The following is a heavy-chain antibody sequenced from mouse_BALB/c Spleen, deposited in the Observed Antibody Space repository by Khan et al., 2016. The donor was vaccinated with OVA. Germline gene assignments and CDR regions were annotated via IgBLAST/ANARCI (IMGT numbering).Heavy chain of an antibody. V-gene: IGHV2-2*02. CDR3: ARNGGRYDTWFAY. J-gene: IGHJ3*01. CDR1: GFSLTSYG. D-gene: IGHD2-14*01. CDR2: IWSGGST. Sequence: QVQLKQSGPGLVQPSQSLSITCTVSGFSLTSYGVHWVRQSPGKGLEWLGVIWSGGSTDYNAAFISRLSISKDNSKSQVFFKMNSLQANDTAIYYYARNGGRYDTWFAYWGQGTLVTVSA.